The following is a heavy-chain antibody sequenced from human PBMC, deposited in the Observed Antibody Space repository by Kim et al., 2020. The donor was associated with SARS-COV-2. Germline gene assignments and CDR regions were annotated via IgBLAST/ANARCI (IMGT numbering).Heavy chain of an antibody. J-gene: IGHJ4*02. V-gene: IGHV3-48*03. CDR2: ISSSGSAI. Sequence: GGSLRLSFAASGFTFSSYDMTWVRQAPGKGLEWVSYISSSGSAIYYADSVKGRFTISRDNAKNSLYLQMNSLRAEDAAVYYCARDPGGLYYFDYWGQGTLVTVSS. D-gene: IGHD2-2*02. CDR3: ARDPGGLYYFDY. CDR1: GFTFSSYD.